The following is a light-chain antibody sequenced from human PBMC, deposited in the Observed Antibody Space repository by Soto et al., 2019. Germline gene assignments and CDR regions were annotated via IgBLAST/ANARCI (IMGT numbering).Light chain of an antibody. V-gene: IGKV3-15*01. CDR1: QSVSSN. Sequence: EIVMTQSPATLSVSPGERATLSCRASQSVSSNLAGYQQKPRHAPRLLIYGASTRTTGIPARFSGSGSGTEFTLTISSVQSEDFAVYYCQQYNNWPPWTFGQ. CDR3: QQYNNWPPWT. CDR2: GAS. J-gene: IGKJ1*01.